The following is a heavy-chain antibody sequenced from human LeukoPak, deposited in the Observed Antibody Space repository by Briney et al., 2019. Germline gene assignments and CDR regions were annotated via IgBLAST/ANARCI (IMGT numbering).Heavy chain of an antibody. V-gene: IGHV3-30*18. J-gene: IGHJ6*03. CDR2: ISYDGSTK. Sequence: GGSLRLSCTASGFTFSTYGMHWVRQAPGKGLEWVTLISYDGSTKYYSDSVKGRFTLSRDNSKNTLYLQMNSLRAEDTAVYYCAKVAPHSSTWRHYYYYMDVWGKGTTVTVSS. CDR1: GFTFSTYG. CDR3: AKVAPHSSTWRHYYYYMDV. D-gene: IGHD6-13*01.